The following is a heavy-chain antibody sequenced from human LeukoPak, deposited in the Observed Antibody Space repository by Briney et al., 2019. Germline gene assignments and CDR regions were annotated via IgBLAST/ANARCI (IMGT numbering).Heavy chain of an antibody. J-gene: IGHJ1*01. CDR3: ARDPLVYGDAVEYFQH. D-gene: IGHD4-17*01. CDR2: IMPLFGTA. V-gene: IGHV1-69*05. CDR1: GGTFNNSA. Sequence: SEKVSCKTSGGTFNNSAISWVRQAPGQGLEWLGGIMPLFGTAGYAQKFQGRVTITKDESTSTAYMELSSLRSEDTAVYYCARDPLVYGDAVEYFQHWGQGTLVTVSS.